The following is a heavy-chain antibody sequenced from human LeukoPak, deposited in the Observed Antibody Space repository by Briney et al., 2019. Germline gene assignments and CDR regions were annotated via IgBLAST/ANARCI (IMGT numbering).Heavy chain of an antibody. CDR1: GFTFSRYA. V-gene: IGHV3-30-3*01. Sequence: GRSLRLSCVASGFTFSRYAMRWVRQAPGKGLEWVAVISYDGSNKYYADSVKGRFTISRDNSKNTLYLQMNSLRAEDTAMYYCAREYSSGYYYSSAYWGQGTLVTVSS. J-gene: IGHJ4*02. CDR3: AREYSSGYYYSSAY. CDR2: ISYDGSNK. D-gene: IGHD3-22*01.